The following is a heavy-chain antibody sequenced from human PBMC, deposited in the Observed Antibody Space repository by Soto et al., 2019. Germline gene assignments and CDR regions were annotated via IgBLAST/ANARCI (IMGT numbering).Heavy chain of an antibody. J-gene: IGHJ4*02. D-gene: IGHD1-26*01. CDR2: INPNSGGT. CDR1: GYTFTGYY. V-gene: IGHV1-2*02. CDR3: ARIEVGPNYFDY. Sequence: ASVKVSCKASGYTFTGYYMHWVRQAPGQGLEWMGWINPNSGGTNYEQKFQGRVTMTRDTSISTAYMELSRLRSDDTAVYYCARIEVGPNYFDYWGQGTLVTVSS.